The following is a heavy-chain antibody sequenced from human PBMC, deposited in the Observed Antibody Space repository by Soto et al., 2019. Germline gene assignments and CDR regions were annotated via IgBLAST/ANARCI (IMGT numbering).Heavy chain of an antibody. Sequence: EVQLLESGGGLVQPGGSLRLSCAASGFTFSSYAMSWVRQAPGKGLEWVSAIGGSGGSTYYADSVKGRFIISRDNSKNTLYLQMNSLRAEDTAVYYCAKDRWVAAAGHEDSWGQGTLVTVSS. CDR3: AKDRWVAAAGHEDS. CDR1: GFTFSSYA. J-gene: IGHJ4*02. V-gene: IGHV3-23*01. D-gene: IGHD6-13*01. CDR2: IGGSGGST.